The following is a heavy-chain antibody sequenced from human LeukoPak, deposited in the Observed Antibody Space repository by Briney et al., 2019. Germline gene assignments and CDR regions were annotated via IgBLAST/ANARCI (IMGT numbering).Heavy chain of an antibody. J-gene: IGHJ4*02. V-gene: IGHV3-9*01. CDR2: ISWNSGSM. D-gene: IGHD6-19*01. CDR1: GFTFSSYA. CDR3: VTKEPSTSGWSY. Sequence: GGSLRLSCAASGFTFSSYAMHWDRQAPGKGLEWVSGISWNSGSMDYVDSVKGRFTISRDNAENSVYLQMNDLRAEDTGVYYCVTKEPSTSGWSYWGQGTLVTVSS.